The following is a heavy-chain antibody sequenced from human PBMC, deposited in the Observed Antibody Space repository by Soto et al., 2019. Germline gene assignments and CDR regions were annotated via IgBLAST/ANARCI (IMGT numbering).Heavy chain of an antibody. D-gene: IGHD6-19*01. Sequence: QVQLQESGPGLVKPSETLSLTCTVSGGSVSSGRYYWSWSRQPPGKGLEWIGYIYYSWRTSYNSSLKCRVTISVETSKNQFSLKLSSVTAADTAIYYCARSGAGSGWLGGQGTLVTVSS. J-gene: IGHJ4*02. CDR3: ARSGAGSGWL. CDR2: IYYSWRT. CDR1: GGSVSSGRYY. V-gene: IGHV4-61*01.